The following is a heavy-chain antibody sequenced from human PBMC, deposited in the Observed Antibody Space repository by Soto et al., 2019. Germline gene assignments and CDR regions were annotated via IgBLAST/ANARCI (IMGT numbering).Heavy chain of an antibody. CDR1: GYTFTSYG. CDR3: ATYYDFWSGYYRNGMDV. J-gene: IGHJ6*02. CDR2: ISAYNGNT. V-gene: IGHV1-18*01. D-gene: IGHD3-3*01. Sequence: QVQLVQSGAEVKKPGASVKVSCKASGYTFTSYGISWVRQAPGQGLEWMGWISAYNGNTNYAQKLQGRVTMTTDTSTSTAYMELRSLRSDDTAVHYCATYYDFWSGYYRNGMDVWGQGTTVTVSS.